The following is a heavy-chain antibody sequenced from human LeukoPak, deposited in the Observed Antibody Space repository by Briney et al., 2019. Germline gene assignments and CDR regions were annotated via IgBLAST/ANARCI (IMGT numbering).Heavy chain of an antibody. Sequence: SETLSLTCTVSGGSISSYYWSWIRQPPGKGLEWIGNIYYSGSANYNPSLESRVIISVDTSKNQFSLKLSPVTAADTAVYYCARVGVDYSGNIIKYFFDYWGQGTLVTVSS. J-gene: IGHJ4*02. CDR2: IYYSGSA. CDR3: ARVGVDYSGNIIKYFFDY. V-gene: IGHV4-59*01. CDR1: GGSISSYY. D-gene: IGHD4-23*01.